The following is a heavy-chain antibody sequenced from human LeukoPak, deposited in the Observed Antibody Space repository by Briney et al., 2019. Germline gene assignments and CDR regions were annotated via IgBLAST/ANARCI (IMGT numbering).Heavy chain of an antibody. CDR2: IYPGDSDT. V-gene: IGHV5-51*01. CDR3: ASLQGRRYNWFDP. Sequence: GESLKIACKGSGYSFTSYWIGWLRQMPGKGLEWMGIIYPGDSDTRYSPSFQGQVTISADKSISTAYLQWSSLKASDTAMYYCASLQGRRYNWFDPWGQGTLVTVSS. J-gene: IGHJ5*02. D-gene: IGHD4-17*01. CDR1: GYSFTSYW.